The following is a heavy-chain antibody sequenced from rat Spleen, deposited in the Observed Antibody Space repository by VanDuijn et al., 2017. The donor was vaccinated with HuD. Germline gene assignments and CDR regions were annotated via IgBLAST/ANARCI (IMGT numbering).Heavy chain of an antibody. CDR2: ISTSGTNT. CDR1: GFTFTNDY. CDR3: ARPNYGYPFAY. J-gene: IGHJ3*01. D-gene: IGHD1-11*01. V-gene: IGHV5-25*01. Sequence: EVQLVESGGGLVQPGRSMKLSCAASGFTFTNDYMAWVRQAPTKGLEWVASISTSGTNTYYRDSVKGRFTIARDTTKSTLYLQMDSLRSEDTATYYCARPNYGYPFAYWGQGTLVTVSS.